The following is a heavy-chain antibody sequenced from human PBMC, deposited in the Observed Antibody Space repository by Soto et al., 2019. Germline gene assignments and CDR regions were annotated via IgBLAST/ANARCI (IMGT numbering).Heavy chain of an antibody. D-gene: IGHD2-21*02. V-gene: IGHV1-8*01. J-gene: IGHJ4*02. CDR1: GYTFTSYD. Sequence: QVQLVQSGAEVKKPGASVKVSCKASGYTFTSYDINWVRQATGQGLEWMGWMNPNSGNTGYAQKFQGRVTMTRNTSMSTAYMELSSLRSEDTAVYYCARGRFLVGTAILGYWGQGTLVTVSS. CDR2: MNPNSGNT. CDR3: ARGRFLVGTAILGY.